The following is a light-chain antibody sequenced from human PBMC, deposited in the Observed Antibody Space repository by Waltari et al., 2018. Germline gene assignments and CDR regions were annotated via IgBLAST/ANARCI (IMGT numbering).Light chain of an antibody. CDR2: DVS. CDR1: ISDVGGYDY. V-gene: IGLV2-23*02. Sequence: QSALTQPASVSESPGQPITISCTGTISDVGGYDYFPWYQQHPGKAPKLLIYDVSERPSGVSNRFSGSKSGNTASLTISGLQAEDEADYYCCSYALFSTLVFGGGTKVTVL. J-gene: IGLJ2*01. CDR3: CSYALFSTLV.